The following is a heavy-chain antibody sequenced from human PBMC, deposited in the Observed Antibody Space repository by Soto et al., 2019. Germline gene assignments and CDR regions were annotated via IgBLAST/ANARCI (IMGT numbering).Heavy chain of an antibody. D-gene: IGHD3-22*01. CDR3: ARKDMGITMIVVVTPSAFDI. J-gene: IGHJ3*02. Sequence: HPGGSLRLSCAASGFTFSSYWMSWVRQAPGKGLEWVANIKQDGSEKYYVDSVKGRFTISRDNAKNSLYLQMNSLRAEDTAVYYCARKDMGITMIVVVTPSAFDIWGQGTMVTVSS. CDR1: GFTFSSYW. CDR2: IKQDGSEK. V-gene: IGHV3-7*03.